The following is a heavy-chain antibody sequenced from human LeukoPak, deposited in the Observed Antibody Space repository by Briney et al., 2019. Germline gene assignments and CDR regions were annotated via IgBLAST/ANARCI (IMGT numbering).Heavy chain of an antibody. CDR1: GFTFDDYG. CDR2: ISGSGGST. Sequence: GGSLRLSCAASGFTFDDYGMSWVRQAPGKGLEWVSAISGSGGSTYYADSVKGRFTISRDNSKNTLYLQMNSLRAEDTAVYYCAKVMGRELRLYYFDYWGQGTLVTVSS. D-gene: IGHD3-10*01. J-gene: IGHJ4*02. CDR3: AKVMGRELRLYYFDY. V-gene: IGHV3-23*01.